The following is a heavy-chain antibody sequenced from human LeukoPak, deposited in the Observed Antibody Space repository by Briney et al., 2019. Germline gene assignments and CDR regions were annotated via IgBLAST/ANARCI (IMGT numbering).Heavy chain of an antibody. CDR2: ISAYNGDT. Sequence: GASAKVSCKASGGTFSSYAISWVRQAPGQGLEWMGWISAYNGDTNFAQNFQGRVTMTTDTSTSTAYMELRSLRSDDTAVYYCARDYYDNSGYYSHSGGYWGQGTLVTVSS. CDR3: ARDYYDNSGYYSHSGGY. V-gene: IGHV1-18*01. CDR1: GGTFSSYA. D-gene: IGHD3-22*01. J-gene: IGHJ4*02.